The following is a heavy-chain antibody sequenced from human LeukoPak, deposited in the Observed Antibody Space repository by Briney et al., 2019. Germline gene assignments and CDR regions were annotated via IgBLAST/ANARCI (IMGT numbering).Heavy chain of an antibody. Sequence: ASVKVSCKASGYTFTGYYMHWVRQAPGQGLEWMGWINPNSGGTNYAQKFQGRVTMTRNTSISTAYMELSSLRSEDTAVYYCARGLGRTAMVTRGGVRFDYWGQGTLVTVSS. CDR2: INPNSGGT. D-gene: IGHD5-18*01. V-gene: IGHV1-2*02. CDR3: ARGLGRTAMVTRGGVRFDY. CDR1: GYTFTGYY. J-gene: IGHJ4*02.